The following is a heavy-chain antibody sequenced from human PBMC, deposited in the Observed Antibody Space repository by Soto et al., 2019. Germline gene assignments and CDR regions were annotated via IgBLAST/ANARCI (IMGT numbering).Heavy chain of an antibody. D-gene: IGHD3-3*01. CDR3: VRDVIWSATLIWGVVARSFDI. Sequence: QAQLVQSGAEVRKPGASVNVSCRTSGYTFMNYGVSWVRQAPGQGLVWMGWINTYNGQTNVAQIFQGRVTLSSDASARTVYMELMSLRSDDTAMYFCVRDVIWSATLIWGVVARSFDIWGQGTPVTVSS. J-gene: IGHJ3*02. CDR2: INTYNGQT. CDR1: GYTFMNYG. V-gene: IGHV1-18*01.